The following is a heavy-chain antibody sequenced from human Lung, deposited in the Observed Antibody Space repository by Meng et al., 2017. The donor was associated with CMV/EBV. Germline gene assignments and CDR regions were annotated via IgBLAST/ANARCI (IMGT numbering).Heavy chain of an antibody. D-gene: IGHD6-19*01. J-gene: IGHJ6*02. V-gene: IGHV3-74*01. Sequence: SXKISCAASGFSSSSYWMHWVRQAPGRGLGRVAHINNDGSSTTYADSVKGRFTISRDDAMNTVLLQMPRLGVEDTAVYYCARDSIVVPGRIYYYAMDDWGHGTTVTVSS. CDR3: ARDSIVVPGRIYYYAMDD. CDR1: GFSSSSYW. CDR2: INNDGSST.